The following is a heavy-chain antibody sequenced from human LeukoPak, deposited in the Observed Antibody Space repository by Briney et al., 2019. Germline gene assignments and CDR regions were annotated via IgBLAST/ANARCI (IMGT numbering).Heavy chain of an antibody. V-gene: IGHV4-59*02. CDR1: GASVSSSH. CDR3: SEGYFEPFAH. CDR2: LSYTGKT. J-gene: IGHJ4*02. D-gene: IGHD2/OR15-2a*01. Sequence: SETLSLTCVVSGASVSSSHWNWIRQLPGKRLEWIGCLSYTGKTDYNPSLTSRVTISLDTPKNQVSLKLRSVTAADTAVYYCSEGYFEPFAHWGQGILVTVSS.